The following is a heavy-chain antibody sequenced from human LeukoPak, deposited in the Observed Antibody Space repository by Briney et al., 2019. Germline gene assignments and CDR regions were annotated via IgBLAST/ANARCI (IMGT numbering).Heavy chain of an antibody. J-gene: IGHJ5*02. CDR2: ISYNGIT. Sequence: PSETLSLTCTDPSGAFRYSHWRSIRQPPGRGLEWIGCISYNGITNYNPSLKSRVTISVDTSTDPFSLKVDSVTAADTAVYYCVIYTPTPTQGNWFDPWAQGTLVTVSS. CDR3: VIYTPTPTQGNWFDP. CDR1: SGAFRYSH. D-gene: IGHD4-11*01. V-gene: IGHV4-59*01.